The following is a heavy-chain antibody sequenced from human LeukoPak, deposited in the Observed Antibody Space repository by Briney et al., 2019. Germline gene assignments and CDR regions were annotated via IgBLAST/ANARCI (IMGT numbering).Heavy chain of an antibody. J-gene: IGHJ3*02. D-gene: IGHD3-9*01. V-gene: IGHV3-9*01. CDR2: ISWNSGSI. CDR1: GFTFDDYA. CDR3: ARINYDILTGFDAFDI. Sequence: PGRSLRLSCAASGFTFDDYATHWVRQAPGKGLEWVSGISWNSGSIGYADSVKGRFTISRDNAKNSLYLQMNSLRAEDTAVYYCARINYDILTGFDAFDIWGQGTMVTVSS.